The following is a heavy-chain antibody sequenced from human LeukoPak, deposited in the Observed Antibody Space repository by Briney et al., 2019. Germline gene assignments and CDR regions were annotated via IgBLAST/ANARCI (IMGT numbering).Heavy chain of an antibody. V-gene: IGHV3-23*01. CDR1: GFTFSGYA. J-gene: IGHJ4*02. CDR3: AKDHVQLWSFDY. CDR2: ISSSGGST. D-gene: IGHD5-18*01. Sequence: GGSLRLSCAASGFTFSGYAMSWVRQAPGKGLEWVSAISSSGGSTYYADSVKGRFTISRDNSKNTLYLQMNSLRAEDTAVYYCAKDHVQLWSFDYWGQGTLVTVSS.